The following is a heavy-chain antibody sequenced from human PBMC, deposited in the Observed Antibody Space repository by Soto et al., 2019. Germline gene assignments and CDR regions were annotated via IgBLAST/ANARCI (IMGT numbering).Heavy chain of an antibody. J-gene: IGHJ6*02. CDR3: AHSSLQYSSSPFGGMDV. V-gene: IGHV2-5*01. CDR1: GFSLSTSGVG. Sequence: SGPTLVKPTQTLTLTCTFSGFSLSTSGVGVGWIRQPPGKALEWLALIYWNDDKRYSPSLKSRLTITKDTSKNQVVLTMTNMDPVDTATYYCAHSSLQYSSSPFGGMDVWGQGTTVTVSS. CDR2: IYWNDDK. D-gene: IGHD6-6*01.